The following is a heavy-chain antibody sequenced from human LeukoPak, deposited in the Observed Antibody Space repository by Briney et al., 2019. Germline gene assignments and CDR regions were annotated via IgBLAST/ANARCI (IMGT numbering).Heavy chain of an antibody. CDR3: ASRIGRYLYYFGMDV. CDR1: GGPFSPYY. Sequence: SETLSLTCAVYGGPFSPYYWTGCRQPPGKGLGWSGGINESGSTNYNPSLRSRVTISIDTSKNHFSLNLTSVTAADTAVYYCASRIGRYLYYFGMDVWGQGTTVTVSS. J-gene: IGHJ6*02. CDR2: INESGST. D-gene: IGHD1-26*01. V-gene: IGHV4-34*01.